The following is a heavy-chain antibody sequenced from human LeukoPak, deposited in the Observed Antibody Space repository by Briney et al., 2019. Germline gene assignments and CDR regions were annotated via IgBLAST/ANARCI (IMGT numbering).Heavy chain of an antibody. J-gene: IGHJ2*01. D-gene: IGHD5-12*01. CDR3: ARRGAINWYFDL. V-gene: IGHV5-51*01. CDR2: IYPGDSDT. CDR1: GYSFTTHW. Sequence: GESLKISCKGSGYSFTTHWIGWVRQMPGKGLEWMGIIYPGDSDTRYSPSFQGQVTISADKSITTAYLQWSRLKASDTAMYYCARRGAINWYFDLWGRGTLVTVSS.